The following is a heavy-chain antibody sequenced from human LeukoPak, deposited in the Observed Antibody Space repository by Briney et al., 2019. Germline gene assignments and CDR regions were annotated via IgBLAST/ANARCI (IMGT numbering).Heavy chain of an antibody. D-gene: IGHD1-7*01. J-gene: IGHJ4*02. CDR1: VFTFASYG. CDR3: AGTGNWNYDLDY. Sequence: GSSVNVSCKATVFTFASYGISGVRQPPGQGREWMGWISAYNGNTNYAQKLQGRVTMNTDTSASTAYMELRSLRSDDTAVYYCAGTGNWNYDLDYWGQGTLVTVSS. V-gene: IGHV1-18*01. CDR2: ISAYNGNT.